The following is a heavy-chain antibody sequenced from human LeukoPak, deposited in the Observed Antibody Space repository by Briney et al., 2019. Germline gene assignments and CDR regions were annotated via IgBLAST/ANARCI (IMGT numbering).Heavy chain of an antibody. CDR1: GGSFSGDY. Sequence: SETLSLTCAVYGGSFSGDYWSWIRQPPGKGLEWIGEINHSGSTNYNPSLKSRVTISVDTSKNQFSLKLSSVTAADTAVYYCARSYTHDYWGQGTLVTVSS. CDR3: ARSYTHDY. D-gene: IGHD2-2*02. V-gene: IGHV4-34*01. J-gene: IGHJ4*02. CDR2: INHSGST.